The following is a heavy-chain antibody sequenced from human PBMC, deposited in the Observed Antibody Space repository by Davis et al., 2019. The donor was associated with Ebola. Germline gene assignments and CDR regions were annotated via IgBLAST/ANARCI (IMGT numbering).Heavy chain of an antibody. CDR2: ISAGGTAP. CDR1: EFTFSNYG. J-gene: IGHJ3*01. CDR3: ARGRSDWSNDAFDL. D-gene: IGHD6-19*01. Sequence: GESLKISCVASEFTFSNYGMTWVRQAPGKGLEWVSSISAGGTAPYYADSVKGRFTISRDNAKNTLYLQLNSLRAEDSAVYYCARGRSDWSNDAFDLWGPGTLVTVSS. V-gene: IGHV3-23*01.